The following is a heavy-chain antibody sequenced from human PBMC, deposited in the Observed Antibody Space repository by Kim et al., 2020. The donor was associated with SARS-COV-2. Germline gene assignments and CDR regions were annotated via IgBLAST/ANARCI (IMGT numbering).Heavy chain of an antibody. CDR2: ISNNGRTT. CDR3: VRDLYGMDV. Sequence: GGSLRLSCSASGFIFSDLTMHWVRQAPGKGLQYVAAISNNGRTTPYADSVRGRFTISRDNSHNTLYLQITSLRDEDTGVYYCVRDLYGMDVWGQGTTVTV. V-gene: IGHV3-64D*09. J-gene: IGHJ6*02. CDR1: GFIFSDLT.